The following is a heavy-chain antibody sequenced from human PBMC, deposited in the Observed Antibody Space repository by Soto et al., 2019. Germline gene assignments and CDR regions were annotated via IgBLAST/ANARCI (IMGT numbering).Heavy chain of an antibody. CDR1: GDSVSSGDYY. CDR3: ARVPIDTYMIYWSDP. Sequence: SETLSLTCTVSGDSVSSGDYYWTWIRQPPGKGLEWVGHIYFSGRTNYIPSLESRVTISLDTSKNQFSLKLTSVTAADTAVYYCARVPIDTYMIYWSDPWGQGTLVTVSS. V-gene: IGHV4-61*08. D-gene: IGHD3-16*01. J-gene: IGHJ5*02. CDR2: IYFSGRT.